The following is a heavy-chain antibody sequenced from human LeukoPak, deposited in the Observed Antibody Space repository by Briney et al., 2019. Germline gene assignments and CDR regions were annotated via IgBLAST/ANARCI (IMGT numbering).Heavy chain of an antibody. CDR1: GYTFTSYD. J-gene: IGHJ4*02. CDR3: ARGADSSGYHSDY. D-gene: IGHD3-22*01. V-gene: IGHV1-8*01. Sequence: GASVEVSCKASGYTFTSYDINWVRQATGQGLEWMGWMNPNSGNTGYAQKFQGRVTITRNTSISTAYMELSSLRSEDTAVYYCARGADSSGYHSDYWGQGTLVTVSS. CDR2: MNPNSGNT.